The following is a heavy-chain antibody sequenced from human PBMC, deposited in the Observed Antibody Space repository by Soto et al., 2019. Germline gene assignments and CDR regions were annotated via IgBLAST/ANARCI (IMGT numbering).Heavy chain of an antibody. CDR2: ISHDGSNK. Sequence: QVQLVESGGGVVQPGRSLRLSCAASGFTFSSYGMHWVRQAPGKGLEWVAVISHDGSNKYYPDSVKGRFTISRDNSKNTLYLQMNSLRAEDTAVYFCAKDRGRSQYCYFYAMDVWGQGTTVTVSS. J-gene: IGHJ6*02. D-gene: IGHD6-25*01. CDR3: AKDRGRSQYCYFYAMDV. V-gene: IGHV3-30*18. CDR1: GFTFSSYG.